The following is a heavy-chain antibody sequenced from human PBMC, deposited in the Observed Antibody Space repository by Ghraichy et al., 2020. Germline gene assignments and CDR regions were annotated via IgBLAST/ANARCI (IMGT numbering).Heavy chain of an antibody. CDR3: ARGQGTMVRGVHYYYYGMDV. CDR2: INHNGSI. CDR1: GGSFSGYY. V-gene: IGHV4-34*01. J-gene: IGHJ6*02. Sequence: SQTLSLTCAVYGGSFSGYYWSWIRQPPGKGLEWIGEINHNGSINYNPSLKSRVSISVDTSKNQFSLRLSSVTAADTAVYYCARGQGTMVRGVHYYYYGMDVWGQGTTVTVSS. D-gene: IGHD3-10*01.